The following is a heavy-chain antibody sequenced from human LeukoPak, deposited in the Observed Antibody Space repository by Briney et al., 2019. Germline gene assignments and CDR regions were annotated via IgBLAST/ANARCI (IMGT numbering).Heavy chain of an antibody. V-gene: IGHV4-30-2*01. CDR3: ARVRTSPGYYYYYMDV. CDR1: GGSISSGGYS. CDR2: IYHSGST. J-gene: IGHJ6*03. Sequence: PSETLSLTCAVSGGSISSGGYSWSWIRQPPGKGLEWIGYIYHSGSTYYNPSLKSRVTISVDRSKNQFSLKLSSVTAADTAVYYCARVRTSPGYYYYYMDVWGKGTTVTVSS. D-gene: IGHD3-10*01.